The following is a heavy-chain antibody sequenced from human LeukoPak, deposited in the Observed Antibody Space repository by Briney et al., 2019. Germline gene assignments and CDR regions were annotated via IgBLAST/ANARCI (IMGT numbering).Heavy chain of an antibody. D-gene: IGHD6-6*01. CDR2: ISAYNGNT. CDR1: GYTFTSYG. V-gene: IGHV1-18*01. CDR3: AKGRYSSSPPPIDY. J-gene: IGHJ4*02. Sequence: PGASVKVSCKASGYTFTSYGISWVRQAPGQGLEWMGWISAYNGNTNYAQKLQGRVTMTTDTSTSTAYMELSRLRSDDTAVYYCAKGRYSSSPPPIDYWGQGTLVTVSS.